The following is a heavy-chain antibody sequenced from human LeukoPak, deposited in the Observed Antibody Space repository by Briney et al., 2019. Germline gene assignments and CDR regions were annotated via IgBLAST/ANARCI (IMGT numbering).Heavy chain of an antibody. CDR1: GFTFDDYA. Sequence: GRSLRLSCAASGFTFDDYAMHWVRQAPGKGLEWVSGISWNSGSIGYADSVKGRFTISRDNAKNSLYLQMNSLRAEDTALYYCAKSLSVVAFGGYYGMDVWGQGTTVTVSS. CDR3: AKSLSVVAFGGYYGMDV. V-gene: IGHV3-9*01. J-gene: IGHJ6*02. CDR2: ISWNSGSI. D-gene: IGHD2-15*01.